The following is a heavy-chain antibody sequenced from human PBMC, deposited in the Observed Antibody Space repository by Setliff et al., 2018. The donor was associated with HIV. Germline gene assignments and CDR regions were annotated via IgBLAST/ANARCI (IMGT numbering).Heavy chain of an antibody. CDR3: ARNGGPYAGGALYYYYGMDV. CDR2: INAGNGNT. D-gene: IGHD3-16*01. J-gene: IGHJ6*02. Sequence: EASVKVSCKASGYTFTTYAMHWVRQAPGQRLEWMGWINAGNGNTKYSQKFQGRVTITRDTSASTAYMELSSLRSGGTAVYYCARNGGPYAGGALYYYYGMDVWGQGTTVTVSS. CDR1: GYTFTTYA. V-gene: IGHV1-3*01.